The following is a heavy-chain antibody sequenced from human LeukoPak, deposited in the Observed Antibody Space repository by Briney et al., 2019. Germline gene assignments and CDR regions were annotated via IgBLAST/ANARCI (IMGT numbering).Heavy chain of an antibody. CDR2: IYYSGST. CDR3: ARGIYYDSSGYNR. D-gene: IGHD3-22*01. V-gene: IGHV4-59*12. CDR1: GGSISSYY. J-gene: IGHJ1*01. Sequence: SETLSLTCTVSGGSISSYYWSWIRQPPGKGLEWIGYIYYSGSTNYNPSLKSRVTISVDTSKNQFSLKLSSVTAADTAVYYCARGIYYDSSGYNRWGQGTLVTVSS.